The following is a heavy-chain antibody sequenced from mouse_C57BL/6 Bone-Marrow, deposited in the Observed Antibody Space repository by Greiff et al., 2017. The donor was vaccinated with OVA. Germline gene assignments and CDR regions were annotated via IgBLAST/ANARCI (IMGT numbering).Heavy chain of an antibody. CDR1: GYTFTDYE. Sequence: VQLQQSGAELVRPGASVTLSRKASGYTFTDYEMHWVKQTPVHGLEWIGAIDPETGGTAYNQKFKGKAILTADKSSSTAYMELRSLTSEDSAVYYCTRYSLYAMDYWGQGTSVTVSS. CDR2: IDPETGGT. CDR3: TRYSLYAMDY. V-gene: IGHV1-15*01. J-gene: IGHJ4*01. D-gene: IGHD6-1*01.